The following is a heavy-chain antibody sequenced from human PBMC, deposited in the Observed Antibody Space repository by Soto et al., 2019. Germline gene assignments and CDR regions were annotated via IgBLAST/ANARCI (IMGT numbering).Heavy chain of an antibody. D-gene: IGHD5-12*01. Sequence: SETLSLTCTVSGGSISGYYWSWIRQPPGKGLEWIGYIYYSGSTNYNPSLKSRVTISVDTSKNQFSLKLSSVTAADTAVYYCAREGDGYLNWFDPWGQGTLVTVSS. CDR3: AREGDGYLNWFDP. J-gene: IGHJ5*02. CDR2: IYYSGST. CDR1: GGSISGYY. V-gene: IGHV4-59*01.